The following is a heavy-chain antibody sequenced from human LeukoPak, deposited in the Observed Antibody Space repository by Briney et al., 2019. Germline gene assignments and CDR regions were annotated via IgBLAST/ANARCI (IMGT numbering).Heavy chain of an antibody. CDR3: AKTADYDSSGYYFPPSPFDY. Sequence: GGSLRLSCAASGFTFSSYAMSWVRQAPGKGLEWVSAISGGGGSTYYADSVKGRFTISRDNSKNTLYLQMNSLRAEDTAVYYCAKTADYDSSGYYFPPSPFDYWGQGTLVTVSS. CDR2: ISGGGGST. D-gene: IGHD3-22*01. CDR1: GFTFSSYA. J-gene: IGHJ4*02. V-gene: IGHV3-23*01.